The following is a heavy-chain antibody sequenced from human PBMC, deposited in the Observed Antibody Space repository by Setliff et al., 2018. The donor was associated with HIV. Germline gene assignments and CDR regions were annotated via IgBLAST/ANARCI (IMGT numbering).Heavy chain of an antibody. D-gene: IGHD3-3*01. V-gene: IGHV4-4*02. J-gene: IGHJ4*01. CDR1: GGSFTSSHY. Sequence: SETLSLTCTVSGGSFTSSHYWSWVRQPPGKGLEWIGEIYHRGSTNYNPSLKSRVTISVDTSKNQFSLKLNSVTAADTAVYYCATLPQGYDYFDYWGHGTLVTVSS. CDR2: IYHRGST. CDR3: ATLPQGYDYFDY.